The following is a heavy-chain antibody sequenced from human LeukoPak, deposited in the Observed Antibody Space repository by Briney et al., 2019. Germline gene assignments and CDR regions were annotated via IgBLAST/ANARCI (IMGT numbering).Heavy chain of an antibody. J-gene: IGHJ6*02. V-gene: IGHV1-18*01. CDR2: ISAYNGDT. CDR1: GYTFGTYG. D-gene: IGHD3-16*01. CDR3: ARFHADYFYTYGMDV. Sequence: GASVKVSCKASGYTFGTYGISWVRRAPGQGLEWMGWISAYNGDTYYAPKFQGRVTMTTDTSTSIAYMEMRSLRSDDTAVFYCARFHADYFYTYGMDVWGQGTTVTVSS.